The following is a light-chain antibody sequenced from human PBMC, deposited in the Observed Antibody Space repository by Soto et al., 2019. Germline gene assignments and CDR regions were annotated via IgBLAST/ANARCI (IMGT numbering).Light chain of an antibody. J-gene: IGLJ1*01. CDR2: SNN. V-gene: IGLV1-44*01. CDR3: AAWDDSLKGV. CDR1: SSNIGSNT. Sequence: QSVLTQPPSASGTPGQRVTISCSGSSSNIGSNTVNWYQQLPRTAPKLLIYSNNQRPSGVPDRFSGSKSGTSASLAISGLQSEDEADYYCAAWDDSLKGVFGTGTKVTV.